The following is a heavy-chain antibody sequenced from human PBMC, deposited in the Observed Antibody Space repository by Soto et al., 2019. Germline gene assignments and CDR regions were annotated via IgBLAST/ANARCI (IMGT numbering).Heavy chain of an antibody. D-gene: IGHD6-13*01. J-gene: IGHJ4*02. CDR3: ARGAAAGIDFDY. CDR1: GGSISSGGYY. V-gene: IGHV4-31*03. Sequence: SETLSLTCTVSGGSISSGGYYWSWIRQHPGKGLEWIGYIYYSGSTYYNPSLKSRVTISVDTSKNQFSLKLSSVTAADTAVYYCARGAAAGIDFDYWGQGTLVTVSS. CDR2: IYYSGST.